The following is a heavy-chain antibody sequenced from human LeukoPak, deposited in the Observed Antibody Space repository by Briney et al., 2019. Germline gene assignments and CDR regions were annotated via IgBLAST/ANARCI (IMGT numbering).Heavy chain of an antibody. D-gene: IGHD5-12*01. CDR3: VSPYSGYDYNFDH. V-gene: IGHV3-64D*06. CDR2: ISSNGGST. J-gene: IGHJ4*02. Sequence: PAGTLRLYCSASGFTFSSYAMHWLRQAPGKGLEYVSSISSNGGSTYYADSVKGRFTISRDNSKNTLFLQMSSLRTEDTAVYYCVSPYSGYDYNFDHWGQGTLVTVSS. CDR1: GFTFSSYA.